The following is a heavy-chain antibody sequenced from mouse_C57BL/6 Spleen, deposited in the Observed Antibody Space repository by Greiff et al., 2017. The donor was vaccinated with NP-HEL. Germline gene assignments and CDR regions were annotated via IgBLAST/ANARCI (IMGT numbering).Heavy chain of an antibody. CDR3: ARPAYYSIEGGFAY. CDR1: GYTFTDYY. CDR2: IYPGSGNT. D-gene: IGHD2-5*01. Sequence: QVQLKQSGAELVRPGASVKLSCKASGYTFTDYYINWVKQRPGQGLEWIARIYPGSGNTYYNEKFKGKATLTAEKSSSTAYMQLSSLTSEDSAVYFCARPAYYSIEGGFAYWGQGTLVTVSA. J-gene: IGHJ3*01. V-gene: IGHV1-76*01.